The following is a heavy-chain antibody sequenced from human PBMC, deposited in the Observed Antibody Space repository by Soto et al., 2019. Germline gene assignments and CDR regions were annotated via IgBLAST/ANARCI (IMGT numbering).Heavy chain of an antibody. J-gene: IGHJ4*02. CDR2: ISNSGGST. Sequence: EVQLLESGRGLVQPGGSLRLSCAASGFTFSSSAMSWVRQAPGKGLEWVSSISNSGGSTYYADSVKGRLTISRDNSKNTLYLQMNSLQAEDTAVYYCAKGCGGDCYSGVQYWGQGTLVTVSS. CDR3: AKGCGGDCYSGVQY. CDR1: GFTFSSSA. V-gene: IGHV3-23*01. D-gene: IGHD2-21*02.